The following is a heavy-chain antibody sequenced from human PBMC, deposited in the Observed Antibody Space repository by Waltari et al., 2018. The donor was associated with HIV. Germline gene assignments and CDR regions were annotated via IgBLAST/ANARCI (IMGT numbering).Heavy chain of an antibody. V-gene: IGHV3-33*01. J-gene: IGHJ6*02. CDR2: IWYDGSNK. Sequence: VQLVESGGGVVQPGRSLRLSCAASGFTFSSYGMHWVRQAPGKGLEWVAVIWYDGSNKYYAASVKGRFSISRDNSKNTLYLQMNSLRAEDTAVYFCARRGVLTYYYTMDVWGQGTTVTVSS. D-gene: IGHD3-10*01. CDR3: ARRGVLTYYYTMDV. CDR1: GFTFSSYG.